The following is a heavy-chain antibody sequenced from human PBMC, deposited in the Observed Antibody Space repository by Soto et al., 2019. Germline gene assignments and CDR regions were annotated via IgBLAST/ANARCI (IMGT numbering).Heavy chain of an antibody. D-gene: IGHD3-10*01. V-gene: IGHV3-23*01. J-gene: IGHJ5*02. Sequence: PGGSLRLSCAASGFTFSSYAMSWVRQAPGKGLEWVSAISGSGGSTYYADSVKGRFTISRDNSKNTLYLQMNSLRAEDTAVYYCAKDFCSGFGELLCPYNWFDPWGQGTLVTVSS. CDR2: ISGSGGST. CDR1: GFTFSSYA. CDR3: AKDFCSGFGELLCPYNWFDP.